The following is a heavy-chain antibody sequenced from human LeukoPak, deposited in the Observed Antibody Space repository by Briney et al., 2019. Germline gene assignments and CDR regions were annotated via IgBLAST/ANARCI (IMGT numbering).Heavy chain of an antibody. D-gene: IGHD3-3*01. CDR3: ARDIGFLEWSMYYFDY. CDR2: ISSSSSYI. V-gene: IGHV3-21*01. J-gene: IGHJ4*02. Sequence: PGGSLRLSCAASGFTFSSYSMNWVRQAPGKGLEWVSSISSSSSYIYYADSVKGRFTISRDNAKNSLYLQMNSLRAEDTAVYYCARDIGFLEWSMYYFDYWGQGTLVTVSS. CDR1: GFTFSSYS.